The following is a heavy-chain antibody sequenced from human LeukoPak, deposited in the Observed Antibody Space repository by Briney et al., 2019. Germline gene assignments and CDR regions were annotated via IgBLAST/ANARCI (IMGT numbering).Heavy chain of an antibody. V-gene: IGHV3-21*01. J-gene: IGHJ4*02. D-gene: IGHD3-22*01. CDR3: ARYSSGIDY. CDR1: GFTFSSYS. Sequence: GGSLRLSCAASGFTFSSYSMNWVRQAPGKGLEWVSSISSSTNHISYVDSVKGRFTISRDNSKNTLYLQMNSLRAEDTAMYYCARYSSGIDYWGQGTLVTVSS. CDR2: ISSSTNHI.